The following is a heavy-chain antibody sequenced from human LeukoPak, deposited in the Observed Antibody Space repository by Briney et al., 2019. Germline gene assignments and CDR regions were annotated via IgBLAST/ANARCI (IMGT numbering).Heavy chain of an antibody. J-gene: IGHJ5*02. Sequence: SETLSLTCTMSGGSISTNDYYWGWIRQPPRKGLEWIGSFGHGLNAFSNPSLKSRVTISVDTSKNQFSLRLSSVTAADTAMYYCGRHAPYSNFDLWGRGTLVTVSS. CDR1: GGSISTNDYY. D-gene: IGHD2/OR15-2a*01. CDR2: FGHGLNA. CDR3: GRHAPYSNFDL. V-gene: IGHV4-39*01.